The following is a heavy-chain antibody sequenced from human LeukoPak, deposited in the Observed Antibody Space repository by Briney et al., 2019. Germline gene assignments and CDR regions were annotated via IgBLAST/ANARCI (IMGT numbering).Heavy chain of an antibody. CDR3: ARRGYYTPAGDY. CDR1: GGSFSGYY. V-gene: IGHV4-34*01. Sequence: SETLSLTCAVYGGSFSGYYWSWIRQPPGKGLEWIGEINHSGSTNYNPSLKSRVTISVETSKNQFSLKLSSVTAADTAVYYCARRGYYTPAGDYWGQGTLVTVSS. CDR2: INHSGST. D-gene: IGHD3-3*01. J-gene: IGHJ4*02.